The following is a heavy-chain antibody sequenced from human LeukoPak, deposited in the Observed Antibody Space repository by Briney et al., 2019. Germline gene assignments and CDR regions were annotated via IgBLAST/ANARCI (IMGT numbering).Heavy chain of an antibody. J-gene: IGHJ6*03. CDR1: GFTFSSYS. CDR2: ISSSSSYI. CDR3: ARGGPLTIFGVVITNFSYYYMDV. Sequence: GGSLRLSCAASGFTFSSYSMNWVRQAPGKGLEWVSSISSSSSYIYYADSVKGRFTISRDNAKNSLYLQMNSLRAEDTAVYYCARGGPLTIFGVVITNFSYYYMDVWGKGTTVTVSS. D-gene: IGHD3-3*01. V-gene: IGHV3-21*01.